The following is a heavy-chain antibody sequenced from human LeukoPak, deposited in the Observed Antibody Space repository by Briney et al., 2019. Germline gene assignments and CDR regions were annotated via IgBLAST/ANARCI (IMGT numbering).Heavy chain of an antibody. J-gene: IGHJ5*02. CDR2: IYYSGST. CDR3: ARHGGTTPDYDFWSGYSPYNWFDP. V-gene: IGHV4-39*01. CDR1: GGSISSSSYY. D-gene: IGHD3-3*01. Sequence: KSPETLSLTCTVSGGSISSSSYYWGWIRQAPGKGLEWIGSIYYSGSTYYNPSLKSRVTISVDTSKNQFSLKLSSVTAADTAVYYCARHGGTTPDYDFWSGYSPYNWFDPWGQGTLVTVSS.